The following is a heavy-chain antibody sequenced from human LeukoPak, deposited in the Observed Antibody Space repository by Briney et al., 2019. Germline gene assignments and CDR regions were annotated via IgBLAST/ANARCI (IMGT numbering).Heavy chain of an antibody. CDR1: GFTFSSYD. CDR3: ARELAVAGTGAFDI. CDR2: IGTAGDT. Sequence: GGSLRLSCAASGFTFSSYDMHWVRQATGKGLEWVSAIGTAGDTYYPGSVKGRFTISGENAKNSLYLQMNSLRAGDTAVYYCARELAVAGTGAFDIWGQGTMVTVPS. V-gene: IGHV3-13*01. D-gene: IGHD6-19*01. J-gene: IGHJ3*02.